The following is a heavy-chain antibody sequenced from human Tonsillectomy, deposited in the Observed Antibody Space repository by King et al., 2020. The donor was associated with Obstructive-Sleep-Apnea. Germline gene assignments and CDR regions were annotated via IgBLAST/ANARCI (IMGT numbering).Heavy chain of an antibody. V-gene: IGHV3-21*01. J-gene: IGHJ4*02. D-gene: IGHD3-3*01. CDR1: GFTFSSYS. CDR2: ISSSSSYI. CDR3: ARGLNDFWSGKYRPTEYYFDY. Sequence: VQLVESGGGLVKPGGSLRLSCAASGFTFSSYSMNWVRQAPGKGLEWVSSISSSSSYIYYADSVKGRFTISRDNAKNSLYLQMNSLRAEDTAVYYCARGLNDFWSGKYRPTEYYFDYWGQGTLVTVSS.